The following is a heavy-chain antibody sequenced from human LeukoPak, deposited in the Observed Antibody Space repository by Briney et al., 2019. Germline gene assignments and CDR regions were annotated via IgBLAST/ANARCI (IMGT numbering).Heavy chain of an antibody. CDR2: ISYDGSNK. CDR3: ARVDYGDYVDY. V-gene: IGHV3-30-3*01. J-gene: IGHJ4*02. CDR1: GFTFSSYA. Sequence: PGRSLRLSCAASGFTFSSYAMHWVRQAPGKGLEWVAVISYDGSNKYYADSVKGRFTISRDNSKNSLYLQMNSLRAEDTAVYYCARVDYGDYVDYWGQGTLVTVSS. D-gene: IGHD4-17*01.